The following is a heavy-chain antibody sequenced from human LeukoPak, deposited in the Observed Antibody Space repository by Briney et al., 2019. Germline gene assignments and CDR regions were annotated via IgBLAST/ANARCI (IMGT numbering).Heavy chain of an antibody. CDR1: VFTFSSYE. Sequence: GGSLRLSCAASVFTFSSYEMSWVRQAPGKGLEWVSYISSSGSTVYYADSVRGRFTISRDNAKNSLYLQMSSLRAEDASVYYCARDTNGDGWFDPWGQGTLVTVSS. CDR3: ARDTNGDGWFDP. CDR2: ISSSGSTV. V-gene: IGHV3-48*03. J-gene: IGHJ5*02. D-gene: IGHD4-17*01.